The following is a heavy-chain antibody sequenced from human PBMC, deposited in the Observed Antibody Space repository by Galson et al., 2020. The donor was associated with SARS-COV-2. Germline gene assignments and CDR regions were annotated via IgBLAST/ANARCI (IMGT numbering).Heavy chain of an antibody. Sequence: SQASETLSLTCGVYGGSISGYYWSWIRQPPGKGLECIGEVSHTGRTKYSASLESRVTISRDTSKNQFSLQLTSVTAADTALYFCARRISGGSGLFDPWGQGTLVTVSS. D-gene: IGHD3-10*01. CDR1: GGSISGYY. CDR2: VSHTGRT. V-gene: IGHV4-34*01. J-gene: IGHJ5*02. CDR3: ARRISGGSGLFDP.